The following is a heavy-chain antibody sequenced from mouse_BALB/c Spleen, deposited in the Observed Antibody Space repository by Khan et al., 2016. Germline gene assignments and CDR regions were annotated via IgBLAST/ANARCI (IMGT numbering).Heavy chain of an antibody. J-gene: IGHJ4*01. D-gene: IGHD2-10*02. Sequence: QIQLVQSGPELKKPGETVKISCKASGYTFTNYGMNWVKQAPGKGLKWMGWINTYTGEPTYADDFKGRFAFSLETSASTAYLQINNLKNEDMATYFCARGYGNYLYYYAMDYWSQGTSVTVSS. CDR2: INTYTGEP. CDR3: ARGYGNYLYYYAMDY. V-gene: IGHV9-1*02. CDR1: GYTFTNYG.